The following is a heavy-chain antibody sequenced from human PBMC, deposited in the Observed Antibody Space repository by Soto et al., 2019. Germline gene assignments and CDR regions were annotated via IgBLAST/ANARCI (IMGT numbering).Heavy chain of an antibody. CDR3: AKDSSSGWYRDFDY. Sequence: EVQLVESGGGLVQPGRSLRLSCAASGFTFDDYAMHWVRQAPGKGLEWVSGISWNSGSIGYADSVKGRFTISRDNAKNSLYLQMNSLRAEDTALYYWAKDSSSGWYRDFDYWGQGTLVTVSS. V-gene: IGHV3-9*01. CDR2: ISWNSGSI. CDR1: GFTFDDYA. D-gene: IGHD6-19*01. J-gene: IGHJ4*02.